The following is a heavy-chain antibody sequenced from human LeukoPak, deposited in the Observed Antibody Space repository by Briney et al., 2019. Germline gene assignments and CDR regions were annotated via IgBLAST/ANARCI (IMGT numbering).Heavy chain of an antibody. D-gene: IGHD1-26*01. J-gene: IGHJ4*02. CDR2: ISGSNGNT. V-gene: IGHV1-18*01. CDR1: GYSFTRYG. Sequence: ASVKVSCKASGYSFTRYGMSWVRQAPGQGPEWMGWISGSNGNTNYAQKFQGRVTVTADTSTGTAYMEVWSLRPDDTAVYYCARSGRGTYYYFDWWGQGTLVTVPS. CDR3: ARSGRGTYYYFDW.